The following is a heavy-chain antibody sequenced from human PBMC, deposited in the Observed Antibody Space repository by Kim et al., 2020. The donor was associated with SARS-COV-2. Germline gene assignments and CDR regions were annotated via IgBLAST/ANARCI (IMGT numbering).Heavy chain of an antibody. CDR2: ISSSGDYT. V-gene: IGHV3-23*01. D-gene: IGHD3-3*01. J-gene: IGHJ6*01. CDR3: AKVHSYYGVEFGITDDY. Sequence: GGSLRLSCAASGITSGSYGMSWVRQAPGKGLEWVSAISSSGDYTYYAYSVKGRFAISRDSSKNTLYLQMTSLRAEDTAAYYCAKVHSYYGVEFGITDDY. CDR1: GITSGSYG.